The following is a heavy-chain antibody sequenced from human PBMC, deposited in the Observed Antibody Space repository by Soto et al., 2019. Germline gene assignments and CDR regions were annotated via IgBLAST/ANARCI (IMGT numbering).Heavy chain of an antibody. CDR2: ISYDGSNI. CDR3: AKEGRNFAFDF. V-gene: IGHV3-30*18. CDR1: GFTFSTYG. Sequence: QVHLVESGGGVVPPGRSLRLSCIASGFTFSTYGFHWVRQAPDKGLEWVALISYDGSNIHYADSVKGRFTISRDNSKNTLYLQMNSLSTEDTAVYYCAKEGRNFAFDFWGEGTLVTVSS. J-gene: IGHJ4*02.